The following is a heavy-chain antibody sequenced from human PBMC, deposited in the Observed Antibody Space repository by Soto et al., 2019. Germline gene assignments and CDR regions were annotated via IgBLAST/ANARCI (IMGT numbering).Heavy chain of an antibody. D-gene: IGHD3-22*01. CDR3: ARDGRGYYYDSSGYYYFDY. V-gene: IGHV3-7*01. J-gene: IGHJ4*02. CDR2: IKQDGSEK. CDR1: GFTFSSYW. Sequence: GESLKISCAASGFTFSSYWMSWVRQAPGKGLEWVANIKQDGSEKYYVDSVKGRFTISRDNAKNSLYLQMNSLRAEDTAVYYCARDGRGYYYDSSGYYYFDYWGQGTLVTVSS.